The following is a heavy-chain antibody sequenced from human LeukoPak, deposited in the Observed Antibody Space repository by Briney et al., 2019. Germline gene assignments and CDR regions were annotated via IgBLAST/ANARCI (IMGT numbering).Heavy chain of an antibody. CDR3: ARRPLRVRALS. J-gene: IGHJ4*02. Sequence: SETLSLTCTVPGGSISSSSYYWGWIRQPPGKGLEWIGSIYYSGSTYYNPSLKSRVTISVDTSKNQFSLKLSSVTAADTAVYYCARRPLRVRALSWGQGTLVTVSS. CDR1: GGSISSSSYY. CDR2: IYYSGST. D-gene: IGHD3-10*01. V-gene: IGHV4-39*01.